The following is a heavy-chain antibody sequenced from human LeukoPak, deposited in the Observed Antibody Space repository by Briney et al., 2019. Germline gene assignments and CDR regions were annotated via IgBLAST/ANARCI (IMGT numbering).Heavy chain of an antibody. Sequence: ASVKVSCKASGYSFTSYAMHWVRQAPGQRLEWMGWINAGNGNTKYSQKFQGRVTITRDTSASTAYMELSSLRSEDTAMYYCAREDYDFWSGYYPDYWGQGTLVTVSS. CDR3: AREDYDFWSGYYPDY. V-gene: IGHV1-3*01. J-gene: IGHJ4*02. CDR1: GYSFTSYA. D-gene: IGHD3-3*01. CDR2: INAGNGNT.